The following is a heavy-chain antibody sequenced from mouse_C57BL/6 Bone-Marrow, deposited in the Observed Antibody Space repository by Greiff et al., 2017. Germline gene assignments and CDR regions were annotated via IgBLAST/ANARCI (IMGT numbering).Heavy chain of an antibody. CDR1: GYSITSGYY. D-gene: IGHD2-1*01. Sequence: VQLVESGPGLVKPSQSLSLTCSVTGYSITSGYYWNWIRQFPGNKLEWMGYLSYDGSNNYNPSLKNRISITRDTSKNQFFLKLNSVTTEDTATYYCAREGGNYPAWFAYWGQGTLVTVSA. CDR2: LSYDGSN. J-gene: IGHJ3*01. CDR3: AREGGNYPAWFAY. V-gene: IGHV3-6*01.